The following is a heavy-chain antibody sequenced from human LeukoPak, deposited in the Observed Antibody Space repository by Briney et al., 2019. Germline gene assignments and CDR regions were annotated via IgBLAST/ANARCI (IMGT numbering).Heavy chain of an antibody. CDR2: IIPNSGGT. V-gene: IGHV1-2*02. J-gene: IGHJ4*02. Sequence: PRASVKVSCKASGYTFTGYYIHWVRQAPGQGLEWMGRIIPNSGGTNYAQKFQGRVTMTRDTSISTAYMELSRLRSEDTAVYYCARGRKKTYYYDSSGYSALDYWGQGTLVTVSS. CDR3: ARGRKKTYYYDSSGYSALDY. D-gene: IGHD3-22*01. CDR1: GYTFTGYY.